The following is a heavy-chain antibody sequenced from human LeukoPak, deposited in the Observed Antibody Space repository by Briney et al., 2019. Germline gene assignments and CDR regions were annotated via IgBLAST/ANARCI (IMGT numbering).Heavy chain of an antibody. J-gene: IGHJ3*02. D-gene: IGHD2-15*01. V-gene: IGHV4-34*01. CDR1: GGSFSGHY. CDR3: ARSCSGGSCLDAFDI. Sequence: SETLSLTCAVYGGSFSGHYWSWIRQPPGKGLEWIGEINHSRSTYYNPSLKSRVTISVDTSKNQFSLKLSSVTAADTAVYYCARSCSGGSCLDAFDIWGQGTMVTVSS. CDR2: INHSRST.